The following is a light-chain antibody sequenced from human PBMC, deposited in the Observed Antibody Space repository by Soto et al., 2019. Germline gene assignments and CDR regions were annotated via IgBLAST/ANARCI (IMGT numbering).Light chain of an antibody. CDR2: DVE. CDR1: SSDVGGYNY. Sequence: QSALTQPPSASGSPGQSVTISCTGSSSDVGGYNYVSWYQQYPGKAPKLMIYDVEKRPSGVPDRFSGSKSGNTASLTVSGLQAEDEADYYCSSYTSSSTWVFGGGTKLTVL. J-gene: IGLJ3*02. V-gene: IGLV2-8*01. CDR3: SSYTSSSTWV.